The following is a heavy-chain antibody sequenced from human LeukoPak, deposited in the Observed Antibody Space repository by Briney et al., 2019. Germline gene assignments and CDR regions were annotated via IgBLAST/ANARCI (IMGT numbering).Heavy chain of an antibody. CDR3: AKAADYDFWSSSPNWFDP. Sequence: GGSLRLSCAASGFTFSSYAMSWVRQAPGKGLEWVSAISGSGGSTYYADSVKGRFTISRDNSKNTLYLQMNSLRAEDTAVYYCAKAADYDFWSSSPNWFDPWGQGTLVTVSS. J-gene: IGHJ5*02. CDR1: GFTFSSYA. CDR2: ISGSGGST. V-gene: IGHV3-23*01. D-gene: IGHD3-3*01.